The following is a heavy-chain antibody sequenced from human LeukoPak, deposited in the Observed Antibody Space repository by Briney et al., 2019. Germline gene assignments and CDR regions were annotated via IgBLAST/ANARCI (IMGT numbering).Heavy chain of an antibody. CDR2: INPNSGGT. D-gene: IGHD1-1*01. CDR1: GYSFTSYD. CDR3: VIFTSGGPTLMNY. Sequence: ASVKVSCKASGYSFTSYDINWVRQAPGQGLEWMGWINPNSGGTNYAQKFQGRVTMTRDTSISTAYMELSSLRSDDTAFYYCVIFTSGGPTLMNYWGKGTLVTVSS. J-gene: IGHJ4*02. V-gene: IGHV1-2*02.